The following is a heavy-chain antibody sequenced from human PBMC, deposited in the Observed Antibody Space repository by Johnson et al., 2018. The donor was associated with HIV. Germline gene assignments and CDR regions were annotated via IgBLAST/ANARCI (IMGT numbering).Heavy chain of an antibody. CDR1: GFIFNNFG. CDR3: AKVAVPYEDDAFDI. Sequence: QVQLVESGGGVVQPGGSLRLSCAASGFIFNNFGMQWVRQAPGKGPAWVAFIRYAGDITYYLDYVKGRFTISRDNSKNTLYLQMNSLRAEDTAVYYCAKVAVPYEDDAFDIWGQGTMVTVSS. D-gene: IGHD6-19*01. V-gene: IGHV3-30*02. J-gene: IGHJ3*02. CDR2: IRYAGDIT.